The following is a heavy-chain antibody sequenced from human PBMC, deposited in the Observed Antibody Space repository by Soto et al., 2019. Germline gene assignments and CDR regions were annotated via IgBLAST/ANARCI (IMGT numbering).Heavy chain of an antibody. Sequence: PSETLSLTCAVYGGSFFNYGWTWIRQPPGKGLEWIGEIKHREVRNSETTNYNPSLQSRVAISVDTSKTQSSLRLSSVTAADTAVYYCSRIAVSGPITGFDYWGQGALVTVSS. CDR1: GGSFFNYG. D-gene: IGHD6-19*01. V-gene: IGHV4-34*01. CDR2: IKHREVRNSETT. CDR3: SRIAVSGPITGFDY. J-gene: IGHJ4*02.